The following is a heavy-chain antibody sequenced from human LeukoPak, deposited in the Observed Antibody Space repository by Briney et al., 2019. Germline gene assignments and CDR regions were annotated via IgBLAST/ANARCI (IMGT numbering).Heavy chain of an antibody. CDR3: ARDGSYYYDSSGSLPTFDY. J-gene: IGHJ4*02. V-gene: IGHV1-18*01. D-gene: IGHD3-22*01. Sequence: ASVKVSCKASGYTFTNYGISWVRQAPGQGLEWMGWISAYNGNTNYAQKLQGRVTMTTDTSTSTAYMELRSLRSDDTAVYYCARDGSYYYDSSGSLPTFDYWGQGTLVTVSS. CDR1: GYTFTNYG. CDR2: ISAYNGNT.